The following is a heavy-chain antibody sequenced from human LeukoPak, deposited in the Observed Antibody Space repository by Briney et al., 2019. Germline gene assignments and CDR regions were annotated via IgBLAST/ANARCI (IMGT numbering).Heavy chain of an antibody. Sequence: GRSLRLSCAASGFMSSGYWMSWVRQPPGKGLEWVANINLDGTDKNYGDSVRGRFTISRDNAKNSLYLQMNSLRVEDTGVYYCAREMPSGSCWFDSWGQGTLVTVSS. CDR2: INLDGTDK. CDR3: AREMPSGSCWFDS. CDR1: GFMSSGYW. J-gene: IGHJ5*01. D-gene: IGHD6-13*01. V-gene: IGHV3-7*01.